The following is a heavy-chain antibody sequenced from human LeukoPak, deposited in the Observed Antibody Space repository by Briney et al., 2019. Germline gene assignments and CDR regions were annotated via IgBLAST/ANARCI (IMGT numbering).Heavy chain of an antibody. CDR1: GGTFSSYA. Sequence: SVKVSCKASGGTFSSYAISWVRQAPGQGLEWMGGIIPIFGTANYAQKFQGRVTITADESTSTAYMELSSLRSDDTAVYYCARETDYAAAFDIWGQGTMVTVSS. D-gene: IGHD4-17*01. J-gene: IGHJ3*02. CDR3: ARETDYAAAFDI. V-gene: IGHV1-69*01. CDR2: IIPIFGTA.